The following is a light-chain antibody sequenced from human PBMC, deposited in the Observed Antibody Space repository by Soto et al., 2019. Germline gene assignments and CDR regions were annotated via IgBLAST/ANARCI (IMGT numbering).Light chain of an antibody. CDR1: QSVSSNY. J-gene: IGKJ1*01. Sequence: EIVLTQSPGTLSLSPGERATLSCRASQSVSSNYLAWYQQKLGQALRLLIYGASSRATGIPDRFSGSGSGTDFTLTISRLEPEDFAVYYCQQYGSSQSFGQGTKVDIK. CDR3: QQYGSSQS. CDR2: GAS. V-gene: IGKV3-20*01.